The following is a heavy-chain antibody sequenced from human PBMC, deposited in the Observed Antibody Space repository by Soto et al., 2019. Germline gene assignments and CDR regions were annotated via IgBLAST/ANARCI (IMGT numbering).Heavy chain of an antibody. CDR2: IYYSGST. J-gene: IGHJ5*02. Sequence: LSLTCTVSGGSISSGGYYWSWIRQHPGKGLEWIGYIYYSGSTYYNPSLKSRVTISVDTSKNQFSLKLGSVTAADTAVYYCAREPYDFWSGYRFDPWGQGTLVTVSS. CDR3: AREPYDFWSGYRFDP. V-gene: IGHV4-31*03. D-gene: IGHD3-3*01. CDR1: GGSISSGGYY.